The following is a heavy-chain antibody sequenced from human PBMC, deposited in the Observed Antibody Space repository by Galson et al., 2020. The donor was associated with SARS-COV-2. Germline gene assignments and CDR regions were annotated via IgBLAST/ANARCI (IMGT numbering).Heavy chain of an antibody. D-gene: IGHD3-9*01. Sequence: SETLSLTCTLSGGSISTSNYYWGWVRQPPGEGLEWIGSINDTENNYYNPSLTSRVTMYVDTSRNQFSLKLSSVTAADTAVYYCARQILTGYYSLYYFDFWGQGTLVTVSS. J-gene: IGHJ4*02. CDR1: GGSISTSNYY. CDR2: INDTENN. CDR3: ARQILTGYYSLYYFDF. V-gene: IGHV4-39*01.